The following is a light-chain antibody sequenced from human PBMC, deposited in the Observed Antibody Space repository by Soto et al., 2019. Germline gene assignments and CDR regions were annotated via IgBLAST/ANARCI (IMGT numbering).Light chain of an antibody. Sequence: EIQMTQSPSPLSRSVVYRVTLTCRARQTISSWLAWYQQKPGKAPKLLIYKASTLKSGVPSRFSGSASGTEFTLTISSLQPDYFATYYCQQYDNYPLTFGGGTKVDI. CDR3: QQYDNYPLT. V-gene: IGKV1-5*03. CDR1: QTISSW. J-gene: IGKJ4*01. CDR2: KAS.